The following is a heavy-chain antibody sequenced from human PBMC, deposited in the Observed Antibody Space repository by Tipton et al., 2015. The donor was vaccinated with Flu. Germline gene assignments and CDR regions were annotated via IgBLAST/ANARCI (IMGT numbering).Heavy chain of an antibody. CDR1: GGSISSYY. CDR2: IYYSGST. V-gene: IGHV4-59*01. D-gene: IGHD3-22*01. CDR3: ARVSGYYDSSGTRNDAFDI. Sequence: LRLSCTVSGGSISSYYWSWIRQPPGKGLEWIGYIYYSGSTNYNPSLKSRVTISVDTSKNQFSLKLSSVTAAGTAVYYCARVSGYYDSSGTRNDAFDIWGQGTMATVSS. J-gene: IGHJ3*02.